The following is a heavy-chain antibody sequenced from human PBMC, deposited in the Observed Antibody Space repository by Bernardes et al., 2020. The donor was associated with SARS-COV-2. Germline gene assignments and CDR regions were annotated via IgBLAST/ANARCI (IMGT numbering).Heavy chain of an antibody. Sequence: SETLSLTCAVYGGSFSGYYWSWIRQPPGKGLEWIGEINHSGSPTYNPSLKSRVSISVDTSKNQLSLRLSSVTAADSAVYYCARGARISMIVVVMPQAAFDIWGQGTLVTVSS. D-gene: IGHD3-22*01. J-gene: IGHJ3*02. CDR2: INHSGSP. V-gene: IGHV4-34*01. CDR3: ARGARISMIVVVMPQAAFDI. CDR1: GGSFSGYY.